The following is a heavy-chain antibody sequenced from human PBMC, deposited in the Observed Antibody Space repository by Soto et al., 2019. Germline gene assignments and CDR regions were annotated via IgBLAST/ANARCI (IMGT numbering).Heavy chain of an antibody. J-gene: IGHJ4*02. V-gene: IGHV3-21*01. CDR3: ASAPYYDFLSGYPTTINYFDD. Sequence: EVQLVESGGGLVKPGGSLRLSCAASGFTFSSYSMNWVRQAPGKGLEWVSSISSSSSYIYYADSVKGRFTISRDNANNSLYLQMNSLRAKDKAVYYCASAPYYDFLSGYPTTINYFDDWGQGTLVIVSS. D-gene: IGHD3-3*01. CDR2: ISSSSSYI. CDR1: GFTFSSYS.